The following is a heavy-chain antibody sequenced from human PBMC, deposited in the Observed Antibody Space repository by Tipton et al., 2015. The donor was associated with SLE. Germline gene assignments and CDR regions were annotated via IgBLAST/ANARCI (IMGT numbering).Heavy chain of an antibody. CDR1: GYSFTTYW. J-gene: IGHJ4*02. Sequence: QSGAEVKKPGESLKISCKGSGYSFTTYWVGWVRQMPGTGLEWMGIIYPGDSDTRYSPSFQGQVSISADKSITTAYLQWSSLKASDTAMYYCARGFCGTDCYFDYWGQGTLVTVSS. CDR2: IYPGDSDT. CDR3: ARGFCGTDCYFDY. V-gene: IGHV5-51*03. D-gene: IGHD2-21*01.